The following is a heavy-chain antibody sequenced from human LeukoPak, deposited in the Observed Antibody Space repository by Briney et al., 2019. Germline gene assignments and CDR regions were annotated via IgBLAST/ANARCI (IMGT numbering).Heavy chain of an antibody. Sequence: GGSLRLSCATSGFTFRMNGVHWVRQAPGKGLEWVALMSSDGIKSYYADSVKGRSTVSRDTSKDIVYLQMNSLSADDTGIYYCAKDHAGSGRAFEYWGQGTLLTVSS. CDR2: MSSDGIKS. V-gene: IGHV3-30*04. CDR1: GFTFRMNG. D-gene: IGHD3-10*01. J-gene: IGHJ4*02. CDR3: AKDHAGSGRAFEY.